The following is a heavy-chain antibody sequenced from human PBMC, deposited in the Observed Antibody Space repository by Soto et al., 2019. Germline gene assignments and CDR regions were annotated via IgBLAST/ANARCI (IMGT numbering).Heavy chain of an antibody. Sequence: GASVKVSCKASGYTFTSYGISWVRQAPGQGLEWMGWISAYNGNTNYAQKLQGRVTMTTDTSTSTAYMELRSLRSDDTAVYYCARDQYINMVRGVTKGADWLDPWGQGTLVTVYS. J-gene: IGHJ5*02. CDR2: ISAYNGNT. CDR3: ARDQYINMVRGVTKGADWLDP. V-gene: IGHV1-18*01. CDR1: GYTFTSYG. D-gene: IGHD3-10*01.